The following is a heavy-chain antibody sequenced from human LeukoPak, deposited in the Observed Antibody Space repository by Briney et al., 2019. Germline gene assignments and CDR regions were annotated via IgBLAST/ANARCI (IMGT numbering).Heavy chain of an antibody. CDR3: ARRYYDFWSGYYP. Sequence: GGSLRLSCAASAFSFNRNSMRWVRQAPGKGLEWVSSISDSGEKTAYVASVKGRFTVSRDNSKNTLFLQMNSLRAEDTAVYYCARRYYDFWSGYYPWGQGTLVTVSS. CDR1: AFSFNRNS. CDR2: ISDSGEKT. V-gene: IGHV3-23*01. D-gene: IGHD3-3*01. J-gene: IGHJ5*02.